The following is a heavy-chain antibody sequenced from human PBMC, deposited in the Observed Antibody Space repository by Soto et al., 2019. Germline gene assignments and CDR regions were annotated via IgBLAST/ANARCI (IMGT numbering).Heavy chain of an antibody. J-gene: IGHJ3*02. CDR3: ATWLLREHAFDI. Sequence: GGSLRLSCAGSGFIVNGKKYITWVRQAPGKGLDWVSGFYLADGTYYAHSVKGRFTVSIDSSKNTVYLQMNNLSPEDTAVYYCATWLLREHAFDIWGLGTMVTVSS. CDR2: FYLADGT. CDR1: GFIVNGKKY. D-gene: IGHD2-15*01. V-gene: IGHV3-53*01.